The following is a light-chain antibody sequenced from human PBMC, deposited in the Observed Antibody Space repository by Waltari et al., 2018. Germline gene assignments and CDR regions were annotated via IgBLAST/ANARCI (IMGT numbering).Light chain of an antibody. V-gene: IGLV1-51*02. CDR3: GTWDNNLSALV. CDR1: TSNIRNNY. Sequence: QSVLTQPPSVSAAPGRKVTISCSGSTSNIRNNYVSWYQQVPGAAPKVFIYETEKRPSGIPGRFSGSKSGTSASLGITGLQTGDEAAYYCGTWDNNLSALVFGGGTKLTVL. J-gene: IGLJ2*01. CDR2: ETE.